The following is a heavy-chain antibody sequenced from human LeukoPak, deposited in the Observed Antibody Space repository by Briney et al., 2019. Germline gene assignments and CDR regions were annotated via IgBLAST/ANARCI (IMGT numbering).Heavy chain of an antibody. CDR1: GGSISSYY. D-gene: IGHD3-22*01. V-gene: IGHV4-59*01. Sequence: PSETLSLTCTVSGGSISSYYWSWTRQPPGKGLEWIGYIYYSGSTNYNPSLKSRVTISVDTSKNQFSLKLSSVTAADTAVYYCARVRAFSSGVYYYGMDVWGQGTTVTVSS. CDR3: ARVRAFSSGVYYYGMDV. J-gene: IGHJ6*02. CDR2: IYYSGST.